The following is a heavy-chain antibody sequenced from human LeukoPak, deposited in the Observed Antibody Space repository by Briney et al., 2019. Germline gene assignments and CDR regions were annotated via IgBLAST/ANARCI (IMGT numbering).Heavy chain of an antibody. CDR1: GFTFSSYA. CDR3: AREIVVVPAAPTPGY. D-gene: IGHD2-2*01. Sequence: GGSLRLSCAASGFTFSSYAMHWVRQAPGKGLEWVAVISYDGSNKYYADSVKGRFTISRDNSKNTLYLQMNSLRAEDTAVYYCAREIVVVPAAPTPGYWGQGTLVTVSS. CDR2: ISYDGSNK. V-gene: IGHV3-30-3*01. J-gene: IGHJ4*02.